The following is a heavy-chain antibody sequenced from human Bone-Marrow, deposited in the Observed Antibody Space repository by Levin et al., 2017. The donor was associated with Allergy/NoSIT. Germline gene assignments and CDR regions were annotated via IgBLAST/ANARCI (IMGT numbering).Heavy chain of an antibody. V-gene: IGHV1-69*01. CDR2: INPLFRST. J-gene: IGHJ6*03. D-gene: IGHD1-7*01. Sequence: KISCKSSGGTFSSYAISWVRQAPGQGLEWMGGINPLFRSTNYAQKFQGRVTVTADESTSTTYMELNSLTSEDTAVYYCARDAGITYYHYYMDVWGQGTTVTVSS. CDR1: GGTFSSYA. CDR3: ARDAGITYYHYYMDV.